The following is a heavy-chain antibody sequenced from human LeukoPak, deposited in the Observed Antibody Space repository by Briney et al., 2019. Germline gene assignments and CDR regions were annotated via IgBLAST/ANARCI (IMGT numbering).Heavy chain of an antibody. CDR1: GFTFSNYA. V-gene: IGHV3-23*01. CDR2: IGGRGTIT. D-gene: IGHD4-17*01. Sequence: PGGSLRLSCAASGFTFSNYAMSWVRQAPGKGLEWVSAIGGRGTITYYADSVKGRFTISKDNSKNTLYLQMNSLRAEDTAVYYCAKDDDYVEYGYYFDFWGQGTLVTVSS. J-gene: IGHJ4*02. CDR3: AKDDDYVEYGYYFDF.